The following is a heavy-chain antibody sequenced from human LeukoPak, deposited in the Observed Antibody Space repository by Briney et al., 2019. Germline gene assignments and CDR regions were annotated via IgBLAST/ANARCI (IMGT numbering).Heavy chain of an antibody. CDR1: GFTFTNAW. Sequence: GGSLRLSCAASGFTFTNAWMNWARQAPGKGLEWVASINHNGNVNYYVDSVKGRFTISRDNAKNSLYLQLSNLRAEDTAVYFCARGGGLDVWGQGATVTVSS. D-gene: IGHD3-16*01. CDR3: ARGGGLDV. J-gene: IGHJ6*02. CDR2: INHNGNVN. V-gene: IGHV3-7*03.